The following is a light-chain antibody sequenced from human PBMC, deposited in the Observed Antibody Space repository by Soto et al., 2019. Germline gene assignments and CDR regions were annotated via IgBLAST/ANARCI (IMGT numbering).Light chain of an antibody. CDR2: EVS. CDR3: SSYTSTSTRV. J-gene: IGLJ1*01. Sequence: LTQPAFVSGSPGQSITISCTGTSSDVGGYNYVSWYQHPPGKAPKLMISEVSNRPSGVSNRFSGSKSGNTASLTISGLQAEDEADYYCSSYTSTSTRVFGTGTKVTVL. V-gene: IGLV2-14*01. CDR1: SSDVGGYNY.